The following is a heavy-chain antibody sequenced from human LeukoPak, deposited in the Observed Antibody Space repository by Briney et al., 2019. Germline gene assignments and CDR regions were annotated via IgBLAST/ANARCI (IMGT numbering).Heavy chain of an antibody. CDR1: GFTFDDYG. Sequence: GGSLRLSCAASGFTFDDYGMSWVRQAPGKGLEWVSGINWNGGSTGYADSVKGRFTISRDNSKNTLFLQMNSLRADDTAVYYCAKDPLGYCSGSSCYFYYFDYWGQGTLVTVSS. J-gene: IGHJ4*02. CDR2: INWNGGST. V-gene: IGHV3-20*04. D-gene: IGHD2-15*01. CDR3: AKDPLGYCSGSSCYFYYFDY.